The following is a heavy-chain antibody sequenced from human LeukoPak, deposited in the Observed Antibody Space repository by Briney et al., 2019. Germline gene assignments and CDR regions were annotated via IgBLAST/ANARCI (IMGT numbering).Heavy chain of an antibody. V-gene: IGHV4-39*07. Sequence: SETLSLTCTVSGGSISSRSYYWGWIRQPPGKGLEWIGSIYYSGSTYYNPSLKSQVTISVDTSKTQFSLKLRSVTAADTAAYYCARSRGQIAQLDYWGQGTLVTVSS. J-gene: IGHJ4*02. D-gene: IGHD1-1*01. CDR2: IYYSGST. CDR3: ARSRGQIAQLDY. CDR1: GGSISSRSYY.